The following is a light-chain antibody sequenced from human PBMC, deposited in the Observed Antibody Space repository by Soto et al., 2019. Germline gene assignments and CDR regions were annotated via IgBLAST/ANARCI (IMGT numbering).Light chain of an antibody. CDR1: QSFGPY. Sequence: EIVLTQTPATGSLTPGERATLSGRARQSFGPYSSWYQQKHGPAPRLLGYDTSNRAPGIPARFSGSASGKDFTLTISSLEPEDFSVYYCQQRNSWPTSLTFGGGTNVEIK. CDR3: QQRNSWPTSLT. J-gene: IGKJ4*01. V-gene: IGKV3-11*01. CDR2: DTS.